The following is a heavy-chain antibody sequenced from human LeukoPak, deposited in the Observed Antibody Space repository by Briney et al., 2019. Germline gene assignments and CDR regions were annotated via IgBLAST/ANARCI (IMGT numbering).Heavy chain of an antibody. J-gene: IGHJ4*02. CDR3: ARELLYYDSSGYYYRPFVY. Sequence: GGTLRLSCAASGFSFSSYSMNWVRQAPGKGLEWVSSISSSSSYMYYADSVKGRFTISRDNAKNSLYLQMNSLRAEDTAVYYCARELLYYDSSGYYYRPFVYWGQGTLVTVSS. CDR1: GFSFSSYS. D-gene: IGHD3-22*01. V-gene: IGHV3-21*01. CDR2: ISSSSSYM.